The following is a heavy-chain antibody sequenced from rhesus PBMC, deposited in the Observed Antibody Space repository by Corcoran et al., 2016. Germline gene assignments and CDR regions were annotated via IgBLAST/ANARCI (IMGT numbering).Heavy chain of an antibody. V-gene: IGHV4-93*02. D-gene: IGHD4-29*01. CDR3: ARLEGSTDFDY. J-gene: IGHJ4*01. CDR2: IYGSGGST. Sequence: QVQLQESGPAVVKPSETLSLTCAVSGGSISSSNWWSWIRQSPGKGLEWIGGIYGSGGSTEYNPSLKSRGTISIGTSKNQFSLKLSSVTAADTAVYYCARLEGSTDFDYWGQGVLVTVSS. CDR1: GGSISSSNW.